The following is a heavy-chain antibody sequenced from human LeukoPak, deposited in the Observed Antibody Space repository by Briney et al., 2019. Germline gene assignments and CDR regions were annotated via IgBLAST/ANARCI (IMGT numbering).Heavy chain of an antibody. CDR2: IIPIFGTA. CDR1: GGTFSSYA. CDR3: VYSFVVVPAAIVEPALGVDV. J-gene: IGHJ6*04. V-gene: IGHV1-69*13. Sequence: SVKVSCKASGGTFSSYAISWVRQAPGQGLEWMGGIIPIFGTANYAQKFQGRVTITADESTSTAYMELSSLRSEDTAVYYCVYSFVVVPAAIVEPALGVDVWGKGTTVTVSS. D-gene: IGHD2-2*02.